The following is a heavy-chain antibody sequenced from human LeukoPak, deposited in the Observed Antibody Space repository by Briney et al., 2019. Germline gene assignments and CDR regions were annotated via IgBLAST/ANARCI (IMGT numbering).Heavy chain of an antibody. D-gene: IGHD3-22*01. V-gene: IGHV4-31*03. CDR1: GGSISSGGYY. CDR2: IYYSGST. CDR3: ARDYDSSGYNWFAP. Sequence: SETLSLTCTVSGGSISSGGYYWSWLRQHPGQGLEWIGYIYYSGSTYYNPSLKSRVTISVNTSKNQFSLKLSSVTAADTAVYYCARDYDSSGYNWFAPWGQGTLVTVSS. J-gene: IGHJ5*02.